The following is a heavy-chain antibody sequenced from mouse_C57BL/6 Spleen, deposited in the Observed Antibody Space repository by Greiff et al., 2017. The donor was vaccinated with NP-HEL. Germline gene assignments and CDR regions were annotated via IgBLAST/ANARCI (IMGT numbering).Heavy chain of an antibody. CDR1: GYSITSGYY. Sequence: VQLKESGPGLVKPSQSLSLTCSVTGYSITSGYYWNWIRQFPGNKLEWMGYISYDGSNNYNPSLKNRISITRDTSKNQFFLKLNSVTTEDTATYYCARLREGYFDVWGTGTTVTVSS. D-gene: IGHD1-2*01. CDR2: ISYDGSN. J-gene: IGHJ1*03. CDR3: ARLREGYFDV. V-gene: IGHV3-6*01.